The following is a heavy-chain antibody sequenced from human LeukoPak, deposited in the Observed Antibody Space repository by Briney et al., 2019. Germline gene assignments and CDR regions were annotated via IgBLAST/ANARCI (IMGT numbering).Heavy chain of an antibody. CDR1: NLKFRGYY. CDR2: INPNSGGT. D-gene: IGHD5-12*01. J-gene: IGHJ4*02. CDR3: ARDLHRDRLLDY. Sequence: ASLNVACKASNLKFRGYYRRWGRQPPGQGLEWMGWINPNSGGTNYAQKFQGRVTMTRDTSISTAYMELSRLRSDDTAVYYSARDLHRDRLLDYWGQGTLVTVSS. V-gene: IGHV1-2*02.